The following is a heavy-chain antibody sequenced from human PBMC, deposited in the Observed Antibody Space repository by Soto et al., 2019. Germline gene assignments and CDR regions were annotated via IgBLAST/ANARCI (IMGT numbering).Heavy chain of an antibody. J-gene: IGHJ4*02. CDR1: GYTFTSYG. CDR2: ISAYNGNT. D-gene: IGHD2-2*01. CDR3: ARWYCGSTSCFQPFDY. V-gene: IGHV1-18*01. Sequence: ASVKVSCKASGYTFTSYGISWVRQAPGQGLEWMGWISAYNGNTNYAQKLQGRVTMTTDTSTSTAYMELRSLRSDDTAVFYCARWYCGSTSCFQPFDYWGQGTLVTVSS.